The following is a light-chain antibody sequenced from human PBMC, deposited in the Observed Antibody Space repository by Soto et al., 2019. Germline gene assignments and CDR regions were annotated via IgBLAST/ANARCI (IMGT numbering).Light chain of an antibody. V-gene: IGKV3-20*01. CDR3: QQYRSSPPYT. CDR2: GAS. CDR1: HSVSSTY. Sequence: EIVLTQSPGTLSLSPGEGATLSCRASHSVSSTYLAWYQQKPGQAPRLLIYGASSRATGIPDRFSGSGSGTDFTLTISRLEPEDFAVYYCQQYRSSPPYTFGQGTKLEIK. J-gene: IGKJ2*01.